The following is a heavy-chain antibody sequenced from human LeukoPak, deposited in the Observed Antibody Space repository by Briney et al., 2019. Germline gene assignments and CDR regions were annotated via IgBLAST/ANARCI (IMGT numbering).Heavy chain of an antibody. CDR2: IIPIFGTA. Sequence: ASVKVSCKASGGTFISYAISWVRQAPGQGLEWMGGIIPIFGTANYAQKFQGRVTITADESTSTAYMELSSLRSEDTAVYYCASGYYDSSGYYSGPSFDYWGQGTLVTVSS. J-gene: IGHJ4*02. CDR3: ASGYYDSSGYYSGPSFDY. CDR1: GGTFISYA. V-gene: IGHV1-69*13. D-gene: IGHD3-22*01.